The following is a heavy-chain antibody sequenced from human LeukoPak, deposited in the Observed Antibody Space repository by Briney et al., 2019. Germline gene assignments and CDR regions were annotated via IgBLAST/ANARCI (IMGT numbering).Heavy chain of an antibody. CDR1: GYTFTDHY. D-gene: IGHD5-12*01. J-gene: IGHJ4*02. Sequence: ASVKVSCKASGYTFTDHYIHWVRQAPGQGFEWMGWINPNTGGTDYAQRFQDRITISTYTSITTVYMKLSSLDSDDTALYYCARDLATIDGIAWYYFENWGQGTLVTVS. CDR3: ARDLATIDGIAWYYFEN. V-gene: IGHV1-2*02. CDR2: INPNTGGT.